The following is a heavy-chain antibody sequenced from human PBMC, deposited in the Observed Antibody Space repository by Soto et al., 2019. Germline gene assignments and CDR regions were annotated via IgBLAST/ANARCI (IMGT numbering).Heavy chain of an antibody. CDR1: GFTFDDYA. CDR2: ISWNSGSI. D-gene: IGHD2-15*01. V-gene: IGHV3-9*01. J-gene: IGHJ3*02. Sequence: GGSLRLSCAASGFTFDDYAMHWVRQAPGKGLEWVSGISWNSGSIGYADSVKGRFTISRDNAKNSLYLQMNSLRAEDTALYYCAKVGVYCSGGSCYSRRAFDIWGQGTMVTVSS. CDR3: AKVGVYCSGGSCYSRRAFDI.